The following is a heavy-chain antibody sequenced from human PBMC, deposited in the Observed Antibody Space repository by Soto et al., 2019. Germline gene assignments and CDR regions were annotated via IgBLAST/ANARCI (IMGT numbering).Heavy chain of an antibody. V-gene: IGHV3-11*01. CDR1: GFTFSDYY. D-gene: IGHD3-3*01. Sequence: TGGSLRLSCAASGFTFSDYYMSWIRQAPGKGLEWVSYISSSGASIYYADSVKGRFTISRDNAENSLSLQMNSLRAEDTAVYYCVRGGWSSSGCIAASWGQGTLVTVSS. CDR3: VRGGWSSSGCIAAS. J-gene: IGHJ5*02. CDR2: ISSSGASI.